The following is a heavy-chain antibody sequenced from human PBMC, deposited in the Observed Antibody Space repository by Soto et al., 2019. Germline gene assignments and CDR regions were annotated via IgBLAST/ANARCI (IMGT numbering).Heavy chain of an antibody. CDR2: ISYDGSNK. CDR1: GFTFSSYA. V-gene: IGHV3-30-3*01. CDR3: ARGENGWDYYYYYYGMDV. D-gene: IGHD6-19*01. J-gene: IGHJ6*02. Sequence: QVQLVESGGVVVQPGRSLRLSCAASGFTFSSYAMHWVRQAPGKGLEWVAVISYDGSNKYYADSVKGRFTISRDNSKNTLYLQMNSLRAEDTAVYYCARGENGWDYYYYYYGMDVWGQGTTVTVSS.